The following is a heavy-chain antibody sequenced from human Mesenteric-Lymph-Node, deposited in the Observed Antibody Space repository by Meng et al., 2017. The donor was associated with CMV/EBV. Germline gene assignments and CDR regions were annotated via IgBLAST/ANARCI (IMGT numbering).Heavy chain of an antibody. CDR2: VNHRGNT. CDR3: ARDSSSYWFDP. CDR1: GGSISSYY. V-gene: IGHV4-59*08. Sequence: SETLSLTCTVSGGSISSYYWSWIRQPPGKGLEWIGSVNHRGNTYYRASLESRVSISVDTSKNQFSLKMWSVTATDTAVYYCARDSSSYWFDPWGQGTLVTVSS. J-gene: IGHJ5*02. D-gene: IGHD6-6*01.